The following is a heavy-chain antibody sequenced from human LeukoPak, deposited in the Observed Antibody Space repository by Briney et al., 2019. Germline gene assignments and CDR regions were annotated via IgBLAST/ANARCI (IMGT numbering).Heavy chain of an antibody. V-gene: IGHV1-46*01. Sequence: ASVKVSCKASRYTFTGYYMHWVRQAPGQGLEWMGIINPSGGSTSYAQKFQGRVTMTRDMSTSTVYMELSSLRSEDTAVYYCARGGVTCCFKGQNWFDPWGQGTLVTVSS. CDR1: RYTFTGYY. J-gene: IGHJ5*02. CDR2: INPSGGST. CDR3: ARGGVTCCFKGQNWFDP. D-gene: IGHD4-23*01.